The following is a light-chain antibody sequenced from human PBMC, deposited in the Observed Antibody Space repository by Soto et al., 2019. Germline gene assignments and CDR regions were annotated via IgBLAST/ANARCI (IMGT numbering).Light chain of an antibody. V-gene: IGKV3D-15*01. CDR2: GAS. CDR3: QQYDNWPLT. CDR1: QSVGSN. J-gene: IGKJ4*01. Sequence: EIVMTQSPATLSVSPVEGSTLSCGASQSVGSNLAWYQQKPGQAPRLLIYGASTRATGIPARFSGSGSGTEFTLTISSLQSEDFAVYYCQQYDNWPLTFGGGTKVDIK.